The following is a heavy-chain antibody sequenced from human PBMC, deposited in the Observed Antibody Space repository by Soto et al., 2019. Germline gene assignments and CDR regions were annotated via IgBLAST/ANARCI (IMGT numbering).Heavy chain of an antibody. CDR2: IGDIDDP. V-gene: IGHV3-13*05. CDR3: ARAPARVRERIYYYRMNV. J-gene: IGHJ6*02. D-gene: IGHD3-10*01. Sequence: EVQLVESGGGLAQPGGSLRLSCAASGFTIRNYAMHWVRQTTGKGLEWVSGIGDIDDPYYADSVKGRVTISRESDKNSLYLQMDVLSAGDSAVYYCARAPARVRERIYYYRMNVCGQGTTVTVSS. CDR1: GFTIRNYA.